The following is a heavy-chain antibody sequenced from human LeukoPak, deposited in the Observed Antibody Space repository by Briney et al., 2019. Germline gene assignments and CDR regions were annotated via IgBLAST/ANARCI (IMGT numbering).Heavy chain of an antibody. J-gene: IGHJ4*02. Sequence: GGSLRLSCAASGFTVSSNYMSWVRQAPGKGLEWVSVIFNGNGTYYADSVKGRFTISRDNSKNTLYLQMNSLRAEDTAMYYCASSSAVVAHFDYWGQGTLVTVSS. CDR2: IFNGNGT. CDR1: GFTVSSNY. D-gene: IGHD2-15*01. V-gene: IGHV3-53*01. CDR3: ASSSAVVAHFDY.